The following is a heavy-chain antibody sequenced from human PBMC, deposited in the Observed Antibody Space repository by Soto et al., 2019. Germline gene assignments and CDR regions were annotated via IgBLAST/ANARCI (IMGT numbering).Heavy chain of an antibody. CDR2: IYHSGST. J-gene: IGHJ6*02. Sequence: SETLSLTCAVSGGSFNANYWTWIRQPPGKGLEWIGEIYHSGSTNYNPSLKSRVTISVDTSKNQFSLKLSSVTAADTAVYYCARDSRITMVRGVIITGGPYGMDVWGQGTTVTVSS. CDR3: ARDSRITMVRGVIITGGPYGMDV. D-gene: IGHD3-10*01. V-gene: IGHV4-34*01. CDR1: GGSFNANY.